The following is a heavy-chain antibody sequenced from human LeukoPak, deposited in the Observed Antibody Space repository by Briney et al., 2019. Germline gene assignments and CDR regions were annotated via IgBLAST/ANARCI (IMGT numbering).Heavy chain of an antibody. D-gene: IGHD2-2*01. Sequence: SETLSLTCAASGGTFSGYYRSWIRQPPGKGLEWIGEINHSGSTNYNPSLKNRVTISVDTSKNQFSLKLSTVTAADTAVYYCARVVQGFDGFEIWGQGTMVTVSS. CDR1: GGTFSGYY. V-gene: IGHV4-34*01. CDR2: INHSGST. CDR3: ARVVQGFDGFEI. J-gene: IGHJ3*02.